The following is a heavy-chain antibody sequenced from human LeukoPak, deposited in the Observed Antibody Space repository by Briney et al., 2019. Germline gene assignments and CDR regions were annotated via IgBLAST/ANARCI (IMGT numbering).Heavy chain of an antibody. D-gene: IGHD3-22*01. CDR2: IYYSGST. Sequence: SETLSLTCTVSGGSISSYYWSWIRQPPGKGLEWIGYIYYSGSTNYNPSLKSRVTMSVDTSKNQFSLKLSSVTAADTAVYYCARDTYYYDSSGYWADYWGQGTLVTVSS. V-gene: IGHV4-59*12. CDR3: ARDTYYYDSSGYWADY. CDR1: GGSISSYY. J-gene: IGHJ4*02.